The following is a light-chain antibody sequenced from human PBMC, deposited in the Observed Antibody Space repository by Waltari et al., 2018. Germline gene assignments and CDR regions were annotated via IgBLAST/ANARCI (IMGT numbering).Light chain of an antibody. Sequence: DIVMTQSPDSLAVSLGERPPINCTSSQSILYRSSNRNALAWYQQKPGQPPKLLFFWAATRESGAPDRFSVSGSGTDFTLTISSLQAEDVAVYYCQQYYNAPLTFGGGTKVEIK. CDR1: QSILYRSSNRNA. CDR3: QQYYNAPLT. V-gene: IGKV4-1*01. CDR2: WAA. J-gene: IGKJ4*01.